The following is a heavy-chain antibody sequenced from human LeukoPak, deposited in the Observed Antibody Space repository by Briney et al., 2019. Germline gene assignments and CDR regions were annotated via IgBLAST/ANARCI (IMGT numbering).Heavy chain of an antibody. J-gene: IGHJ4*02. Sequence: GGSLRLSCAASGFTFSNYGMGWARQAPGKGLEWVSGISGSGDSTYHADSVKGRFTISRDNPKNTLYLQMNSLRAEDTAVYYCAKAYTSGWYYFDYWGQGTLVTVSS. CDR3: AKAYTSGWYYFDY. V-gene: IGHV3-23*01. CDR2: ISGSGDST. D-gene: IGHD6-19*01. CDR1: GFTFSNYG.